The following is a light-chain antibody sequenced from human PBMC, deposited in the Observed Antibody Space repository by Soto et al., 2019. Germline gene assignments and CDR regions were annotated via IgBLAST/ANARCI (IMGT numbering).Light chain of an antibody. Sequence: DIPLTQSPSFLSASVGDRVAITCRASQEINTYLAWYQQNPGKDPKLLIFAASTLQNGVPSRFSGSRSGAEFTGTITSLQPEDYATYYCQQPKSYPITFGQGTRLDIK. V-gene: IGKV1-9*01. CDR3: QQPKSYPIT. J-gene: IGKJ5*01. CDR1: QEINTY. CDR2: AAS.